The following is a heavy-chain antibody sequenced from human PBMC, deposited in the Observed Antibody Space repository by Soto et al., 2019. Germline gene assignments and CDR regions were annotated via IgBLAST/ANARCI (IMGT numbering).Heavy chain of an antibody. Sequence: KPSETLSLTCTVSGGSISSSSYYWGWIRQPPGKGLEWIGSIYYSGSTYYNPSLKSRVTISVDTSKNQFSLKLSSVTAADTAVYYCARRRGSSIAARGGWFDPWGQGTLVTVSS. CDR1: GGSISSSSYY. V-gene: IGHV4-39*01. D-gene: IGHD6-6*01. CDR3: ARRRGSSIAARGGWFDP. J-gene: IGHJ5*02. CDR2: IYYSGST.